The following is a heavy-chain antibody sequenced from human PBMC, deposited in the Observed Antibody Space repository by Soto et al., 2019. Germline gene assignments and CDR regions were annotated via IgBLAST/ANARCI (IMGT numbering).Heavy chain of an antibody. Sequence: QVQLVESGGGVVQPGRSLRLSCAASGFTFSSYGMHWVRQAPGKGLEWVAVIWYDGSNKYYADSVKGRFTISRDNSKNTLYLQMNSLRAEDTAVYYCVRDRFGVVTVAWFDPWGQGTLVTVSS. D-gene: IGHD3-3*01. CDR1: GFTFSSYG. CDR3: VRDRFGVVTVAWFDP. CDR2: IWYDGSNK. V-gene: IGHV3-33*01. J-gene: IGHJ5*02.